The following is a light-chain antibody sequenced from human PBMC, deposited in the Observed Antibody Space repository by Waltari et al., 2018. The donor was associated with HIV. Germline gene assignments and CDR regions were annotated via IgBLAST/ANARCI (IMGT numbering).Light chain of an antibody. V-gene: IGLV2-11*01. J-gene: IGLJ1*01. CDR2: DVT. Sequence: QSALTQPRSVSGSPGQSVILSCTGSSGALDGSSFVSWYQQHPGEAPKVVIYDVTKRPSGVPDRFSGSRSGNTASLTISGLQAEDEADYFCCSFVGSYSYVFGTGTKVTVL. CDR1: SGALDGSSF. CDR3: CSFVGSYSYV.